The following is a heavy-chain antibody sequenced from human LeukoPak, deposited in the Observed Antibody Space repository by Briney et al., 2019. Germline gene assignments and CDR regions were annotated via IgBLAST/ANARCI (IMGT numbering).Heavy chain of an antibody. J-gene: IGHJ4*02. CDR3: ARGFELWFGEFTGMFDY. D-gene: IGHD3-10*01. V-gene: IGHV4-30-2*01. Sequence: SETLSLTCTVSGGSISSGGYYWSWIRQPPGKGLEWIGYIYHSGSTYYNPSLKSRVTISVDRSKNQFSLKLSSVTAADTAVYYCARGFELWFGEFTGMFDYWGQGTLVTVSS. CDR2: IYHSGST. CDR1: GGSISSGGYY.